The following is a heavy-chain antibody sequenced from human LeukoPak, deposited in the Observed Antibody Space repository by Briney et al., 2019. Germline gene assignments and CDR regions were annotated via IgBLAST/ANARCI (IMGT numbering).Heavy chain of an antibody. D-gene: IGHD1-26*01. J-gene: IGHJ4*02. CDR2: FDPERGET. V-gene: IGHV1-24*01. Sequence: ASVKVSCKVSGYSLTKFTMEWVRQAPGKGLEWMGGFDPERGETVHAQKFQGRFTMTEDTSTDTAYMELNSLTSEGTAVYYCATGSIVYDFWGQGTLVTVSS. CDR3: ATGSIVYDF. CDR1: GYSLTKFT.